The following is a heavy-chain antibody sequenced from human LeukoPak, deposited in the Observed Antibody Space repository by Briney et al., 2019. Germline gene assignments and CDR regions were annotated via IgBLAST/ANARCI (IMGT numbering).Heavy chain of an antibody. D-gene: IGHD3-3*01. CDR2: INHSGST. CDR3: ARGRLSYYDFWSGRYNWFDP. V-gene: IGHV4-38-2*02. CDR1: GYYISSGYY. J-gene: IGHJ5*02. Sequence: SETLSLTCTVSGYYISSGYYWGWIRPPPGKGLEWIGEINHSGSTNYNPSLKSRVTISVDTSKNQFSLKLSSVTAADTAVYYCARGRLSYYDFWSGRYNWFDPWGQGPLVTVSS.